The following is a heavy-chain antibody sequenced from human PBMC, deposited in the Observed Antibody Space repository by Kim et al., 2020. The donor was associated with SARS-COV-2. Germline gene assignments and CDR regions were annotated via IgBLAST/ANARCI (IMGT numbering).Heavy chain of an antibody. D-gene: IGHD6-13*01. Sequence: ASVKVSCKASGYTFTGYYMHWVRQAPGQGLEWMGWINPNSGGTNYAQKFQGRVTMTRDTSISTAYMELSRLRSDDTAVYYCARDWAEGSSSFPLSRYWGQGTLVTVSS. V-gene: IGHV1-2*02. J-gene: IGHJ4*02. CDR3: ARDWAEGSSSFPLSRY. CDR2: INPNSGGT. CDR1: GYTFTGYY.